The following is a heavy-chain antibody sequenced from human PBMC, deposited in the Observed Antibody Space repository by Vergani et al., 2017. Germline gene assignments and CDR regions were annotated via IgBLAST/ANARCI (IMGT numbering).Heavy chain of an antibody. CDR2: IYYSGST. Sequence: QLQLQESGPGLVKPSETLSLTCTVSGGSISSSSYYWGWIRQPPGKGLEWIGSIYYSGSTYYNPSLKSRVTISVDTSKNQFSLKLSSVTAADTAVYYCAXEFRAVPAANTPAGWFDPWGQGTLVTVSS. V-gene: IGHV4-39*07. J-gene: IGHJ5*02. D-gene: IGHD2-2*01. CDR1: GGSISSSSYY. CDR3: AXEFRAVPAANTPAGWFDP.